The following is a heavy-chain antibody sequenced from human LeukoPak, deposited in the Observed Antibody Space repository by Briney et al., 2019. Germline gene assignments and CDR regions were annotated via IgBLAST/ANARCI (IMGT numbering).Heavy chain of an antibody. CDR1: GIVFSNTA. CDR3: GKDGGQYSSGPEFDP. CDR2: IGGGGERT. V-gene: IGHV3-23*01. D-gene: IGHD6-19*01. J-gene: IGHJ5*02. Sequence: GGSLRLSCAASGIVFSNTAMNWARQSPGRGLEWVSAIGGGGERTFYADSVKGRFTISRDNSKNMVYLQMNSLRADDTAIYYCGKDGGQYSSGPEFDPRGQGALVTVSS.